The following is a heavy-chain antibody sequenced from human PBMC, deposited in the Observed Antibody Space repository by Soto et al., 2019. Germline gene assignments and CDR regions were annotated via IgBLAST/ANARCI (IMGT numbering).Heavy chain of an antibody. V-gene: IGHV1-69*13. D-gene: IGHD1-1*01. CDR1: GGTFSSYA. Sequence: SVKVSCKASGGTFSSYAISWVRQAPGQGLEWMGGIIPIFGTANYAQKFQGRVTITADESTSTAYMELSSLRSEDTAVYYCARDPPRTGYYYGMDVWGQGTTVTVSS. CDR2: IIPIFGTA. J-gene: IGHJ6*02. CDR3: ARDPPRTGYYYGMDV.